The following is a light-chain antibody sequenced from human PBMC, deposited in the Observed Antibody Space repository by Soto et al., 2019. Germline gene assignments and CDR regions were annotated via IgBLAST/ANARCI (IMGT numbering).Light chain of an antibody. J-gene: IGLJ1*01. CDR3: ISYTSSTAYV. Sequence: QSALTQPASVSGSPGQSITISCTGTSSDIGGYNYVSWYQHHPGKAPKLMIYGVTNRPSGVSNRFSGSKSGNTASLTISGLQPEDEADYYCISYTSSTAYVFGTGTKLTV. CDR2: GVT. V-gene: IGLV2-14*01. CDR1: SSDIGGYNY.